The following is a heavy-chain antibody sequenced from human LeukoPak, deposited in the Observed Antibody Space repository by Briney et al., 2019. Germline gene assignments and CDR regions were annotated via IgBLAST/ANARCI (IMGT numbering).Heavy chain of an antibody. D-gene: IGHD2-8*02. V-gene: IGHV3-23*01. CDR1: GFPFSSYA. CDR3: ATYRQVLLPFES. CDR2: IFPSGGEI. J-gene: IGHJ4*02. Sequence: GGSLRLSCAASGFPFSSYAMSWVRQPPGKGLEWVSSIFPSGGEIHYADSVRGRFTISRDNSKSTLSLQMNSLRAEDTAIYYCATYRQVLLPFESWGQGTLVTVSS.